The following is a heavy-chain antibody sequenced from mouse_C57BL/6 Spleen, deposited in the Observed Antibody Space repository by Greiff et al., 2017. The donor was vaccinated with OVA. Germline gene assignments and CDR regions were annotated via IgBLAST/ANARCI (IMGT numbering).Heavy chain of an antibody. CDR2: ISSGSSTI. V-gene: IGHV5-17*01. J-gene: IGHJ2*01. Sequence: EVHLVESGGGLVKPGGSLKLSCAASGFTFSDYGMHWVRQAPEKGLEWLAYISSGSSTIYYADTVKGRFTISRDNAKNTLFLQMTSLRSEDTAMYYCARRELLRYQYYFDYWGQGTTLTVSS. CDR3: ARRELLRYQYYFDY. CDR1: GFTFSDYG. D-gene: IGHD1-1*01.